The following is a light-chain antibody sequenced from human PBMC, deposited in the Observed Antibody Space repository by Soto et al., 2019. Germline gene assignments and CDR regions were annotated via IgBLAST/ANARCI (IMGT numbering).Light chain of an antibody. CDR2: WAS. CDR3: QHYFTPPLT. CDR1: QSILYSANNKNY. V-gene: IGKV4-1*01. J-gene: IGKJ4*01. Sequence: DIVMTQSPVSLAVSLGERATINCKSSQSILYSANNKNYLAWYQQKPGQPPKLLFYWASTRESGVPDRFSGSGSGTDFTLTISSLQAEDVAVYYCQHYFTPPLTFGGGTKVEI.